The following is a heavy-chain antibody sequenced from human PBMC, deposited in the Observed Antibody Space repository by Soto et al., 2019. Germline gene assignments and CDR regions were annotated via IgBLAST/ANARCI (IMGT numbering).Heavy chain of an antibody. V-gene: IGHV3-21*01. Sequence: EVQLVESGGGLVKPGGSLRLSCAASGFTFSSYSMNWVRQAPGKGLEWVSSISSSSSYIYYADSVKGRFTISRDNAKNSLYLQMNSLRAEDTAVYYCARCLDHYGYYYYGMDVWGQGTTVTVSS. J-gene: IGHJ6*02. CDR2: ISSSSSYI. D-gene: IGHD4-17*01. CDR1: GFTFSSYS. CDR3: ARCLDHYGYYYYGMDV.